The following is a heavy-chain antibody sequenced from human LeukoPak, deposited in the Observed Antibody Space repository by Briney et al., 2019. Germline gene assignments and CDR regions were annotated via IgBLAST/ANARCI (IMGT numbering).Heavy chain of an antibody. V-gene: IGHV3-30*18. D-gene: IGHD1-7*01. Sequence: GGSLRLSCVASGFTFSSFGMHWVRQAPGKGLEWVAVISYDGDNEFYADSVKGRFTISRDNSKDTLYLQMNTLRAEDTAVYYCAKDDWNYVLLYGMDVWGQGTTVTVSS. J-gene: IGHJ6*02. CDR1: GFTFSSFG. CDR2: ISYDGDNE. CDR3: AKDDWNYVLLYGMDV.